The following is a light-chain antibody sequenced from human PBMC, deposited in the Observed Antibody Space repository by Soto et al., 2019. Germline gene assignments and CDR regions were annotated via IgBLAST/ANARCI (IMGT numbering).Light chain of an antibody. CDR3: VLYMGSGIVI. CDR1: SGSVSTTYY. V-gene: IGLV8-61*01. Sequence: QTVVTQEPSFSVSPGGTVTLSCALRSGSVSTTYYPSWYQQTPGQAPRTLIYNTDTRSSGVPDRFSGSILENKAALTITGAQADDESDYYCVLYMGSGIVIFGGGTKVIVL. CDR2: NTD. J-gene: IGLJ2*01.